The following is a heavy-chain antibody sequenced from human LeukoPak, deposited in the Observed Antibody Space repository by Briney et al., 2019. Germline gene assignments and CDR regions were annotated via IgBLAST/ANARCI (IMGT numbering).Heavy chain of an antibody. CDR2: IGAYNGDT. V-gene: IGHV1-18*01. Sequence: GASVKVSCKASGYTFTSYGISWVRQAPGQGLEWMGWIGAYNGDTNYAQKVQGRVTMTTDTSTSTAYMELRSLRSDDTAVYYCARRTTLYYMDVWGKGTTVTVSS. CDR1: GYTFTSYG. J-gene: IGHJ6*03. D-gene: IGHD4-11*01. CDR3: ARRTTLYYMDV.